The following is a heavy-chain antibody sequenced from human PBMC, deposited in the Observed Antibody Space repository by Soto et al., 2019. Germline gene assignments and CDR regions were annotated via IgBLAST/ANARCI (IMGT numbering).Heavy chain of an antibody. CDR1: GYTFTGYY. Sequence: ASVKVSFKASGYTFTGYYMHWVRQAPGQGLEWMGWINPNSGGTNYAQKFQGRVTMTRDTSISTAYMELSRRRSDDTAVYYCAGSDQYYYDSSAPGAFDIWGQGTMVTVSS. CDR2: INPNSGGT. CDR3: AGSDQYYYDSSAPGAFDI. D-gene: IGHD3-22*01. J-gene: IGHJ3*02. V-gene: IGHV1-2*02.